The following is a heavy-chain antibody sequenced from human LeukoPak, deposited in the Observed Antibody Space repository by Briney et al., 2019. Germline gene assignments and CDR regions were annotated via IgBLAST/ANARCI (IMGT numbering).Heavy chain of an antibody. CDR3: ARDGAGYSSSWYVGY. V-gene: IGHV3-53*01. CDR1: GFTVSSNY. CDR2: IYSGGST. D-gene: IGHD6-13*01. Sequence: PGGSLRLSCAASGFTVSSNYMSWVRQAPGKGLEWVSVIYSGGSTYYADSVKGRFTISRDNSKSTLYIQMNSLRAEDTAVYYCARDGAGYSSSWYVGYWGQGTLVTVSS. J-gene: IGHJ4*02.